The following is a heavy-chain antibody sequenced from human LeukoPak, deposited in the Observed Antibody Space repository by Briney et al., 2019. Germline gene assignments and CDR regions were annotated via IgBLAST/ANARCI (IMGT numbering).Heavy chain of an antibody. V-gene: IGHV3-74*01. D-gene: IGHD3-16*01. CDR2: INSDGSST. CDR3: ARGRSGAYKDS. Sequence: GGSLRLSCAASGFTFSSYWMHWVRQAPGKGLVWVSRINSDGSSTSYADSVKGRFTISRDNVKNTVYLQMNSLRGEDTAVYYCARGRSGAYKDSWGQGTLLTVSS. CDR1: GFTFSSYW. J-gene: IGHJ4*02.